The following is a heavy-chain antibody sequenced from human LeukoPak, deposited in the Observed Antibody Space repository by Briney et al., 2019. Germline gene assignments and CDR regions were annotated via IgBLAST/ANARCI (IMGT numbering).Heavy chain of an antibody. CDR2: INPNSGGT. V-gene: IGHV1-2*02. CDR1: GYTFTGYY. Sequence: ASVKVSCKASGYTFTGYYMHWVRQAPGQGLEWMGWINPNSGGTNYAQKFQGRVTMTRDSSISTAYMELSRLSSDDTAVYYCARGSSIAARQVGRWFDPWGQGTLVTVSS. D-gene: IGHD6-6*01. J-gene: IGHJ5*02. CDR3: ARGSSIAARQVGRWFDP.